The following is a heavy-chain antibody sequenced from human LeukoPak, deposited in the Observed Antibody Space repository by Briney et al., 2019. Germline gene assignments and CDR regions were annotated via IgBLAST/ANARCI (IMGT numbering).Heavy chain of an antibody. CDR2: ISPYNGNT. V-gene: IGHV1-18*01. Sequence: RASVKVSCKASGYTFTSYGISWVRQAPGQGLEWMGWISPYNGNTNYAQKLQGRVTMITDTSTSTAYMELRSLRSDDTAVYYCAREPSFDLVSSGNDYWGQGTLVTVSS. J-gene: IGHJ4*02. CDR1: GYTFTSYG. D-gene: IGHD3-22*01. CDR3: AREPSFDLVSSGNDY.